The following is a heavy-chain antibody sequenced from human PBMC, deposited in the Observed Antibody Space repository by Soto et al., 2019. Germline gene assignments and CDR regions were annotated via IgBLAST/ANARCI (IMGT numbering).Heavy chain of an antibody. CDR2: IYPGDSDT. CDR3: ARHPAPGKKNYYGMDV. V-gene: IGHV5-51*01. CDR1: GYSFTSYW. J-gene: IGHJ6*02. Sequence: LKISCKGSGYSFTSYWIGWVRQMPGKGLEWMGIIYPGDSDTRYSPSFQGQVTISADKSISTAYLQWSSLKASDTAMYYCARHPAPGKKNYYGMDVWGQGTTVTVSS.